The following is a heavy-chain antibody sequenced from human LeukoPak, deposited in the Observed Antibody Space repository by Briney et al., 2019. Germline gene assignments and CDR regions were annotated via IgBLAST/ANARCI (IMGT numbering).Heavy chain of an antibody. D-gene: IGHD6-19*01. V-gene: IGHV1-69*04. CDR3: ARVVQWLVRDAFDI. Sequence: ASVKVSCKASGGTFSSYAISWVRQAPGQGPEWMGRIIPILGIANYAQKFQGRVTITADKSTSTAYMELSSLRSEDTAVYYCARVVQWLVRDAFDIWGQGTMVTVSS. J-gene: IGHJ3*02. CDR2: IIPILGIA. CDR1: GGTFSSYA.